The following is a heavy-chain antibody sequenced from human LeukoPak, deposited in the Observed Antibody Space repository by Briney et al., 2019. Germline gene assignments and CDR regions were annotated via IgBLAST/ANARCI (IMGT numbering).Heavy chain of an antibody. CDR3: AGSAPVSTVTIYYYYYYMDV. V-gene: IGHV4-38-2*01. Sequence: SETLSLTCAVSGYSISSGYYWGWIRQPAGKGLEWIGRIYTSGSTNYNPSLKSRVTISVDTSKNQFSLKLSSVTAADTAVYYCAGSAPVSTVTIYYYYYYMDVWGKGTTVTVSS. CDR2: IYTSGST. J-gene: IGHJ6*03. CDR1: GYSISSGYY. D-gene: IGHD4-11*01.